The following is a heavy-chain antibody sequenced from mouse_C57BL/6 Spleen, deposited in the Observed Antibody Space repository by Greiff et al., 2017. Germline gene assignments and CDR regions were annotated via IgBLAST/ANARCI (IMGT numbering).Heavy chain of an antibody. CDR1: GFTFNTYA. CDR2: ISSKSSNYAT. Sequence: EVQLVESGGGLVQPKGSLKLSCAASGFTFNTYAMHWVRQAPGKGLEWVARISSKSSNYATYYADSVKDRFTISRDDSQSILYLQMNNLKTEDTAMYYCVREDYSNYRGAMDYWGQGTSVTVSS. D-gene: IGHD2-5*01. CDR3: VREDYSNYRGAMDY. V-gene: IGHV10-3*01. J-gene: IGHJ4*01.